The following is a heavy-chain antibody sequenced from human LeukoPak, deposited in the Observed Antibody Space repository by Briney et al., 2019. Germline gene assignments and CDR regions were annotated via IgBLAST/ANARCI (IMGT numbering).Heavy chain of an antibody. CDR3: ARRETYYYDTGGYSIDAFDI. V-gene: IGHV3-7*03. CDR2: IKQDGSDK. CDR1: GFTFSNYW. D-gene: IGHD3-22*01. Sequence: GGSLRLSCAASGFTFSNYWMSWVRQAPGKGLEWVANIKQDGSDKYYVDSVKGRFTISRDNAKNSLYLQMNSLRAEDTAVYYCARRETYYYDTGGYSIDAFDIWGQGTMVTVSS. J-gene: IGHJ3*02.